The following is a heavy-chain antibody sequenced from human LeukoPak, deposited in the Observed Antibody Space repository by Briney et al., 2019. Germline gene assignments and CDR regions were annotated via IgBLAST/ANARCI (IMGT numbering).Heavy chain of an antibody. CDR2: IYYSGST. J-gene: IGHJ5*02. V-gene: IGHV4-59*01. CDR3: AREYSRRPYSRGWFDP. Sequence: SETLSLTCTVSGGSTSSYYWSWIRQPPGKGLEWIGYIYYSGSTNYNPSLKSRVTISVDTSKNQFSLKLSSVTAADTAVYYCAREYSRRPYSRGWFDPWGQGTLVTVSS. CDR1: GGSTSSYY. D-gene: IGHD6-13*01.